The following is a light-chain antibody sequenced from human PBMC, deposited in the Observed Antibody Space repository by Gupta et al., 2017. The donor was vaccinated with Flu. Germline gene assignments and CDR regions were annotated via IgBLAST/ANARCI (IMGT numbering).Light chain of an antibody. CDR3: LVSYSGVRV. CDR1: TGAVTFGHF. CDR2: DTY. Sequence: TVTLTCGSSTGAVTFGHFPYWFQQKPGQALKTLIYDTYYKEAWAPARFSGSLLGGKAALTLSGAQTEDEDEYYCLVSYSGVRVFGGGTKLTVL. J-gene: IGLJ2*01. V-gene: IGLV7-46*01.